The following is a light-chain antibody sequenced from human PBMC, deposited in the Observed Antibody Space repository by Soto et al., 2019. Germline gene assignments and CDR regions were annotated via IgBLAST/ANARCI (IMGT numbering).Light chain of an antibody. CDR1: SIGTKS. Sequence: VLTQPPSVSVAPGQTARIACGGNSIGTKSVNWYQQKPGQAPVLVVYDGGDRPSGIPERFSGSKSGNTATLTISRVEAGDEADYYCQVWDSGTDHPVFGGGTKLTVL. J-gene: IGLJ3*02. CDR3: QVWDSGTDHPV. V-gene: IGLV3-21*02. CDR2: DGG.